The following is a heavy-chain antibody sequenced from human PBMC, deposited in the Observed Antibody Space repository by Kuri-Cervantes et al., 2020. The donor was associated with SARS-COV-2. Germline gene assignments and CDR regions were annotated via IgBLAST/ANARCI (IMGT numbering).Heavy chain of an antibody. D-gene: IGHD2-2*01. Sequence: SQTLSLTCAGYGWSFSGYYWSWIRQPPGKGLEWIGEINHSGSTNYHPSLKSRVTISVDTSKNQFSLKLSPVTAADTAVYYCARTLPRYCSSTSCGRNWFDPWGQGTLVTVSS. CDR3: ARTLPRYCSSTSCGRNWFDP. V-gene: IGHV4-34*01. CDR2: INHSGST. CDR1: GWSFSGYY. J-gene: IGHJ5*02.